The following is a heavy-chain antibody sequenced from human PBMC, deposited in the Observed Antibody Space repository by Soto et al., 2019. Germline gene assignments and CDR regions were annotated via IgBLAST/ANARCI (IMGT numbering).Heavy chain of an antibody. J-gene: IGHJ4*02. D-gene: IGHD2-2*01. CDR3: ARVACSSSSCYRHDY. CDR1: GASISSGGHY. V-gene: IGHV4-31*03. CDR2: IYYSGNI. Sequence: QVQLQESGPGLVKPSQTLSLTCTVSGASISSGGHYWSWIRQHPGKGLEWIGYIYYSGNIHYNPSLKIRVTISADTSKNQFSLKLNSVTAADTAVYYCARVACSSSSCYRHDYWGQGTLVTVSS.